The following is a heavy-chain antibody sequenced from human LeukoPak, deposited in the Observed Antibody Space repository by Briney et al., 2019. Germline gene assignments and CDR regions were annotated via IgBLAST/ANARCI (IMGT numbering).Heavy chain of an antibody. CDR1: GYTFTSYA. CDR2: IIPIFGTA. D-gene: IGHD2-2*01. V-gene: IGHV1-69*05. CDR3: ARGMSCSSTSCYPYYFDY. J-gene: IGHJ4*02. Sequence: SVKVSCKASGYTFTSYAISWVRQAPGQGLEWMGGIIPIFGTANYAQKFQGRVTITTDESTSTAYMELSSLRSEDTAVYYCARGMSCSSTSCYPYYFDYWGQGTLVTVSS.